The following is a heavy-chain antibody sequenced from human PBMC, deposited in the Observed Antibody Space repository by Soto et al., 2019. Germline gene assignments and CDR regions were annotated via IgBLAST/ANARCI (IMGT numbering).Heavy chain of an antibody. CDR2: IYSGGST. V-gene: IGHV3-53*01. CDR1: GFTVSSDY. CDR3: TRHKPDGDYPRYYYYYMDV. J-gene: IGHJ6*03. D-gene: IGHD4-17*01. Sequence: PGGSLRLSCAASGFTVSSDYMSWVRQAPGKGLEWVSVIYSGGSTYYADSVKGRFTISRDDSKNTAYLQMNSLKTEDTAVYYCTRHKPDGDYPRYYYYYMDVWGKGTTVTVSS.